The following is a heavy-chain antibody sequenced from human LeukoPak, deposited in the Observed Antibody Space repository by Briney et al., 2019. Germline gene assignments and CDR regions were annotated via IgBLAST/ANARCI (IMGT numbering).Heavy chain of an antibody. V-gene: IGHV4-59*10. D-gene: IGHD4-17*01. CDR3: ARDGAVTTRYNWFDP. CDR1: GGSFSGYY. CDR2: IYTSGST. Sequence: TPSETLSLTCAVYGGSFSGYYWSWIRQPAGKGLEWIGRIYTSGSTNYNPSLKSRVTMSVDTSKNQFSLKLSSVTAADTAVYYCARDGAVTTRYNWFDPWGQGTLVTVSS. J-gene: IGHJ5*02.